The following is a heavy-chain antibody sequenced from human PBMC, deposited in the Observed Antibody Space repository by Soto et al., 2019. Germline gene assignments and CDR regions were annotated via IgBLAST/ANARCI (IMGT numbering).Heavy chain of an antibody. Sequence: GASVKVSCKASGYTFTSYGISWVRQAPGQGLEWMGWISAYNGNTNYAQKLQGRVTMTTDTSTSTAYMELRSLRSDDTAVYYCAKAYASGTYKDIYYYYYGMDVWGQGTTVTVSS. J-gene: IGHJ6*02. CDR3: AKAYASGTYKDIYYYYYGMDV. CDR2: ISAYNGNT. CDR1: GYTFTSYG. V-gene: IGHV1-18*01. D-gene: IGHD3-10*01.